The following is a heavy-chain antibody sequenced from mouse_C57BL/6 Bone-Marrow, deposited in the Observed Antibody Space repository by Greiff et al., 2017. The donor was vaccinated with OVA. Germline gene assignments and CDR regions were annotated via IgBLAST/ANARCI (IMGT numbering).Heavy chain of an antibody. V-gene: IGHV14-4*01. CDR1: GFNIKDDY. Sequence: EVQLVESGAELVRPGASVKLSCTASGFNIKDDYMHWVKQRPEQGLEWIGWIDPENGDTEYASKFQGKATITADTSSNTAYLQLSSLTSEDTAVYYCTTLYGNSWFAYWGQGTLVTVSA. D-gene: IGHD2-1*01. J-gene: IGHJ3*01. CDR2: IDPENGDT. CDR3: TTLYGNSWFAY.